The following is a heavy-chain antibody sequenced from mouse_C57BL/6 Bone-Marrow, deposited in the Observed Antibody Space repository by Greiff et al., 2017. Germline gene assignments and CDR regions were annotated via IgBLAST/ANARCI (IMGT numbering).Heavy chain of an antibody. CDR1: GYTFTSYW. J-gene: IGHJ2*01. D-gene: IGHD3-2*02. CDR2: IPPNSGRT. V-gene: IGHV1-64*01. Sequence: QVQLQQSGAELVKPGASVKLSCKASGYTFTSYWMHWVKQRPGQGLEWIGMIPPNSGRTNYNEKFKSKATLTVDKSSSTAYMQLSRPTSEDSAVYYCGGGSSCYDYWGQGTTLTVSS. CDR3: GGGSSCYDY.